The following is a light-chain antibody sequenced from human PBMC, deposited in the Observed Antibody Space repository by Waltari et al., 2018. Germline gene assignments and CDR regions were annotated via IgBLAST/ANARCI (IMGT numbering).Light chain of an antibody. CDR2: GAS. CDR3: QQYGSSILYT. V-gene: IGKV3-20*01. CDR1: QSLTKRY. Sequence: VLTQSPDTLSLSPGERVTLSCRASQSLTKRYLAWYQQKPGQAPRLLIYGASSRAAGIPDRFSGSGSGTDFTLTISRPEPEDSAVYYCQQYGSSILYTFGQGTKLEIK. J-gene: IGKJ2*01.